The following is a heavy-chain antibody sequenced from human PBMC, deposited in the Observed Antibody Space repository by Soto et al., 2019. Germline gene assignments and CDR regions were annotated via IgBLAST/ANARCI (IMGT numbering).Heavy chain of an antibody. Sequence: QMQLVQSGPEVKKPGTSVKVSCKASGFTFTISAMQWVRQARGQRLEWLGWIVVGSGNTNYAQKFQERVTIARDMSTSIAYRELSSLRAEDTAVYYCAAGGVVGATGDFDYWGQGTLVTVSS. CDR3: AAGGVVGATGDFDY. CDR1: GFTFTISA. V-gene: IGHV1-58*02. CDR2: IVVGSGNT. D-gene: IGHD1-26*01. J-gene: IGHJ4*02.